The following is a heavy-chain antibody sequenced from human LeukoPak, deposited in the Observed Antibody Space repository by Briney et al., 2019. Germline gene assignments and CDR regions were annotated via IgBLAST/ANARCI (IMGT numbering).Heavy chain of an antibody. J-gene: IGHJ4*02. CDR2: INPNSGGT. V-gene: IGHV1-2*02. CDR3: ARVDSSGWYVIDY. Sequence: GASVKVSCKASGYTFTGYYMHWVRQAPGQGLEWIGWINPNSGGTNYAQKFQGRVTMTRDTSISTAYMELSRLRSDDTAVYYCARVDSSGWYVIDYWGQGTLVTVSS. CDR1: GYTFTGYY. D-gene: IGHD6-19*01.